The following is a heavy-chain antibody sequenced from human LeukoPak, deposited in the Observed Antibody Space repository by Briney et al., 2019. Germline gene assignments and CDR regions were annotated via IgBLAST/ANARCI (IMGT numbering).Heavy chain of an antibody. V-gene: IGHV3-74*01. CDR2: INSDGSST. D-gene: IGHD7-27*01. CDR3: ARAGSLGYWFDP. CDR1: GFTFSSYW. Sequence: GGSLRLSCAASGFTFSSYWMHWVRQAPGKGLGWVSRINSDGSSTSYADSVKGRFTISRDNAKNTLCLQMNSLRAEDTAVYYCARAGSLGYWFDPWGQGTMVTVSS. J-gene: IGHJ5*02.